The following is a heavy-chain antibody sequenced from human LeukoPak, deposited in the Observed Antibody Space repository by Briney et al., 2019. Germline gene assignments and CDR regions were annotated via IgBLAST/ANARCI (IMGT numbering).Heavy chain of an antibody. CDR2: IYTSGST. CDR1: GGSFSSNY. V-gene: IGHV4-4*09. CDR3: ARHEQQLWPKSPFDY. D-gene: IGHD5-18*01. J-gene: IGHJ4*02. Sequence: PSETLSLTCTVSGGSFSSNYWSWIRQPPGKGLEWIGYIYTSGSTNYNPSLKSRVTISVDTSKNQFSLKLSSVTAADTAVYYCARHEQQLWPKSPFDYWGQGTLVTVSS.